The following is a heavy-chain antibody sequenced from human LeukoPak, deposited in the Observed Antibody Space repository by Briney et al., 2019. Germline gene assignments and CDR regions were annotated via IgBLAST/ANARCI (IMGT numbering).Heavy chain of an antibody. CDR1: GFTFSSYA. Sequence: PGGSLRLSCTASGFTFSSYAMSWVRQAPGKGLEWVSAISDSGGATYYADSVKGRFTISRDNSRSAPYPQMNSLRAEDTAVYYCAKDRIFTAGAGAFDIWGQGTMVTLSS. V-gene: IGHV3-23*01. J-gene: IGHJ3*02. CDR2: ISDSGGAT. CDR3: AKDRIFTAGAGAFDI. D-gene: IGHD6-13*01.